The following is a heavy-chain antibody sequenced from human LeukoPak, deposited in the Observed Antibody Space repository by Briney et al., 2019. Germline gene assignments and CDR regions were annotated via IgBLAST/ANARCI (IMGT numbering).Heavy chain of an antibody. Sequence: GGSLRLSCAASGFTFSSYAMSWVRQAPGKGLEWVSAISGSGGSTYYADSVKGRFTISRNNSKNTLYLQMNSLRAEDTAVYYCAKARYSSSWAFDYWGQGTLVTVSS. CDR3: AKARYSSSWAFDY. D-gene: IGHD6-13*01. CDR1: GFTFSSYA. V-gene: IGHV3-23*01. J-gene: IGHJ4*02. CDR2: ISGSGGST.